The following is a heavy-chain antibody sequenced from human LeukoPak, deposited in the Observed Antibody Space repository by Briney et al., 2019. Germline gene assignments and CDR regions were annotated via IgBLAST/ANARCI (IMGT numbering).Heavy chain of an antibody. CDR1: GFTFDDYA. D-gene: IGHD6-19*01. J-gene: IGHJ4*02. V-gene: IGHV3-9*01. CDR2: ISWNSGSI. Sequence: GGSLRLSCAASGFTFDDYAMHWVRQAPGKGLEWVSGISWNSGSIGYADSVKGRFTISRDNAKNSLYLQMNSLRAEDTALYYCAKDTYSSGWYPGYWGQGTLVTVSS. CDR3: AKDTYSSGWYPGY.